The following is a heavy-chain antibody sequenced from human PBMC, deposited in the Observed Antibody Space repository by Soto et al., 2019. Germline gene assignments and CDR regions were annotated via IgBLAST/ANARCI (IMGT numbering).Heavy chain of an antibody. V-gene: IGHV3-7*01. J-gene: IGHJ4*02. CDR3: SRDLDWAFDY. D-gene: IGHD3-9*01. Sequence: TGGSLRLSCTASGFTFSNYWMTWVRQVPGKGLEWVANIKQDGSEQTYAPSVKGRFTISRDDAKNSLYLQMNSLRDDDAAVYYCSRDLDWAFDYWGQGALVTVSS. CDR2: IKQDGSEQ. CDR1: GFTFSNYW.